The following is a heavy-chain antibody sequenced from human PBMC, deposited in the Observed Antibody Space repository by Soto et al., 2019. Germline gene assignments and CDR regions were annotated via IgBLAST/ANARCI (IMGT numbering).Heavy chain of an antibody. CDR2: ISGSGGST. Sequence: TGGFLRLSCAASGFTFISYAMSWVRQAPGKGLEWVSAISGSGGSTYYADSVKGRFTISRDKSKKTLYLQMNSLRAEDTVVYYCASSILTGSSTSYGMDVWGQGTTVTVSS. D-gene: IGHD3-9*01. V-gene: IGHV3-23*01. CDR1: GFTFISYA. CDR3: ASSILTGSSTSYGMDV. J-gene: IGHJ6*02.